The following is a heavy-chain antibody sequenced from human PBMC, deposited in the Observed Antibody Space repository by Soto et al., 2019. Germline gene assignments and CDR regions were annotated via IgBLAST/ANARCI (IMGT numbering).Heavy chain of an antibody. J-gene: IGHJ6*02. CDR1: GASISGFY. Sequence: SETLSLTCTVSGASISGFYWSWIRKSAGKGLEWIGRIYTSGSTNYNPSLKSRVTMSVDTSKNQFSLKLSSVTAADTAVFYCARELFYYYGMDVWGQGTTVTVSS. V-gene: IGHV4-4*07. CDR3: ARELFYYYGMDV. CDR2: IYTSGST.